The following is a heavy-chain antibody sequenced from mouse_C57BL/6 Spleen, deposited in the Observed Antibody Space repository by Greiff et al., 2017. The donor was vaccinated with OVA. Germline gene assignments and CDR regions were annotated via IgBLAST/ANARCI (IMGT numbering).Heavy chain of an antibody. CDR3: ARDQEPLGFDY. D-gene: IGHD6-1*01. CDR1: GFTFSSYA. Sequence: EVKLVESGGGLVKPGGSLKLSCAASGFTFSSYAMSWVRQTPEKRLEWVATISDGGSYTYYPDNVKGRFTISRDNAKNNLYLQMSHLKSEDAAMYYCARDQEPLGFDYWGQGTTLTVSS. CDR2: ISDGGSYT. J-gene: IGHJ2*01. V-gene: IGHV5-4*01.